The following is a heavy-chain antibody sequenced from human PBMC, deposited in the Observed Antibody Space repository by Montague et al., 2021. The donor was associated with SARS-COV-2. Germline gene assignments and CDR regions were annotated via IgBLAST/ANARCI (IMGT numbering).Heavy chain of an antibody. D-gene: IGHD6-19*01. V-gene: IGHV4-39*01. CDR2: IYYSGTT. CDR1: GGSISSSNYY. Sequence: LSLTCTVSGGSISSSNYYWVWIRQPPGKGLEWIGCIYYSGTTYYNPSLQSRVTISVDTSKKQLSLKLSSVTAADTAVYYCPRETYTSGWFKQFDYWGQGTLVTVSS. CDR3: PRETYTSGWFKQFDY. J-gene: IGHJ4*02.